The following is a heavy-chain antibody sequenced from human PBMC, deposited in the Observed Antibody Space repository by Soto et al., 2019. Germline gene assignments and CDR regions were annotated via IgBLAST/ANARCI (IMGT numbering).Heavy chain of an antibody. J-gene: IGHJ4*02. D-gene: IGHD1-26*01. CDR1: GFTFVNAW. Sequence: EVQLVESGGGSVRPGGSLRLSCAASGFTFVNAWMTWVRRAPGKGLEWVGRIESKSEGDTLDYAAVVKGRFTISRDDSRNTVYLQMDSLKPEDTAMYFCTTDTFSGSYYSYFSRGQGTLVTVSS. CDR3: TTDTFSGSYYSYFS. CDR2: IESKSEGDTL. V-gene: IGHV3-15*04.